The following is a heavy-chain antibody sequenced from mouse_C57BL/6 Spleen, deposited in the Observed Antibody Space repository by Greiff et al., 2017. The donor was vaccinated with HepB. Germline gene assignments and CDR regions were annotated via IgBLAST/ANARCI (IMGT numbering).Heavy chain of an antibody. CDR2: ISSGSSTI. CDR3: ARTVPGAMDY. V-gene: IGHV5-17*01. J-gene: IGHJ4*01. Sequence: EVQLVESGGGLVKPGGSLKLSCAASGFTFSDYGMHWVRQAPEKGLEWVAYISSGSSTIYYADTVKGRFTISRDNAKNTLFLQMTSLRSEDKAMYYCARTVPGAMDYWGQGTSVTVSS. CDR1: GFTFSDYG. D-gene: IGHD1-1*01.